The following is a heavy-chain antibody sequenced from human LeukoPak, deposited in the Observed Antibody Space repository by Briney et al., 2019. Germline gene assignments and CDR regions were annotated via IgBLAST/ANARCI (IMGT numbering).Heavy chain of an antibody. CDR3: ARFGGIAAAGRPLFWYFDL. V-gene: IGHV3-7*01. CDR2: IKQDGSEK. J-gene: IGHJ2*01. CDR1: GFTFSSYW. Sequence: GGSLRLSCAASGFTFSSYWMSWVRQAPGKGLEWLANIKQDGSEKYYVDSVKGRFTISRDNAKNSLYLQMNSLRAEDTAVYYCARFGGIAAAGRPLFWYFDLWGRGTLVTVSS. D-gene: IGHD6-13*01.